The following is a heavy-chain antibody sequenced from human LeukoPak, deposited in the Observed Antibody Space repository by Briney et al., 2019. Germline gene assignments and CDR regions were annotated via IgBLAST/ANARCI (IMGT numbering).Heavy chain of an antibody. D-gene: IGHD3-22*01. CDR1: GFTVSSNY. J-gene: IGHJ1*01. CDR2: IYSGGRI. CDR3: ARDKGSGYYYGDFQH. Sequence: GGSLRLSCAASGFTVSSNYMSWVRQAPGKGLEWVSVIYSGGRIYYTDSVKGRFTISRDISKNTVDLQMNSLRAEDTAVYYCARDKGSGYYYGDFQHWGQGTLVTVSS. V-gene: IGHV3-53*01.